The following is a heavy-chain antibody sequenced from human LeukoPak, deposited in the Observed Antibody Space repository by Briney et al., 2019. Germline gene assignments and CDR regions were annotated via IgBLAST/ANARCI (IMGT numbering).Heavy chain of an antibody. V-gene: IGHV4-34*01. J-gene: IGHJ4*02. CDR2: INHSGST. CDR1: GGSFSGYY. D-gene: IGHD3-22*01. Sequence: SETLSLTCAVYGGSFSGYYWSWIRQPPGKGLEWIGEINHSGSTNYNLSLKSRVTISVDTSKNQFSLKLSSVTAADTAVYYCARGAFRVGYYDSSGYYDYWGQGTLVTVSS. CDR3: ARGAFRVGYYDSSGYYDY.